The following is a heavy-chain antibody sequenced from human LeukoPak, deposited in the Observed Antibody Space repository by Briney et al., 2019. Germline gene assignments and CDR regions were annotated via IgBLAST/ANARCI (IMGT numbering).Heavy chain of an antibody. CDR3: ARALYSSSNWFDP. D-gene: IGHD6-13*01. CDR2: ISAYNGNT. Sequence: ASVKVSCKASGYTFTSYGISWVRQAPGQGLEWMGWISAYNGNTNYAQKLQGRVTMTRDTSISTAYMELSRLRSDDTAVYYCARALYSSSNWFDPWGQGTLVTVSS. J-gene: IGHJ5*02. V-gene: IGHV1-18*01. CDR1: GYTFTSYG.